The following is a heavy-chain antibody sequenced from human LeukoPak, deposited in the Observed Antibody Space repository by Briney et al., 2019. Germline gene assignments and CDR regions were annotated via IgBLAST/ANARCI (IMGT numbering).Heavy chain of an antibody. V-gene: IGHV1-2*02. J-gene: IGHJ4*02. CDR2: INPNSGGT. Sequence: ASVKVSCKASGYTFTGYYMHWVRQAPGQGLEWMGWINPNSGGTNYAQKFQGRVTMTRDTSISTAYMELSRLRSVDTAVYYCAILRDGYNYRWFFDYWGQGTLVTVSS. CDR3: AILRDGYNYRWFFDY. CDR1: GYTFTGYY. D-gene: IGHD5-24*01.